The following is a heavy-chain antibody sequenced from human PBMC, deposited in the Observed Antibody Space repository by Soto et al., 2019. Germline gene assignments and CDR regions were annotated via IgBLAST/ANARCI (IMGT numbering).Heavy chain of an antibody. V-gene: IGHV3-30-3*01. CDR2: ISYDGSNK. Sequence: QVQLVESGGGVVQPGRSLRLSCAASGFTFSSYAMHWVRQAPGKGLEWVAVISYDGSNKYYADSVKGRFTISRDNSKNPLYLQMNSLRAEDTAVYYCASSIAVAGDLDYWGQGTLVTVSS. J-gene: IGHJ4*02. CDR3: ASSIAVAGDLDY. D-gene: IGHD6-19*01. CDR1: GFTFSSYA.